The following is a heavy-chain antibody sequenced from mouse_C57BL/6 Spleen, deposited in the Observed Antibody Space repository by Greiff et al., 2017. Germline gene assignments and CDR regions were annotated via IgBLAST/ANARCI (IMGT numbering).Heavy chain of an antibody. CDR1: GYTFTDYY. CDR2: IYPGSGNT. CDR3: ARGAYGSSPHYYAMDY. Sequence: QVQLQQSGAELVRPGASVKLSCKASGYTFTDYYINWVKQRPGQGLEWIARIYPGSGNTYYNEKFKGKATLTAEKSSSTAYMQLSSLTSEDSAVYFCARGAYGSSPHYYAMDYWGQGTSVTVSS. V-gene: IGHV1-76*01. J-gene: IGHJ4*01. D-gene: IGHD1-1*01.